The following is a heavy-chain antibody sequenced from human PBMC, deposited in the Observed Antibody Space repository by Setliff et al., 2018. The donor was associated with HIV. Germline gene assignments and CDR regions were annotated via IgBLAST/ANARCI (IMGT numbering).Heavy chain of an antibody. D-gene: IGHD7-27*01. Sequence: SETLSLTCAVYGRSFGGYYWNWIRQSPGKGLEWIGEINHSGGTNYNPPLKSRVTMSIDTSKNQFSLNVSSVTAADTAVYYCARGWGHDGFDFWGQGTMVTVSS. CDR2: INHSGGT. CDR3: ARGWGHDGFDF. V-gene: IGHV4-34*01. J-gene: IGHJ3*01. CDR1: GRSFGGYY.